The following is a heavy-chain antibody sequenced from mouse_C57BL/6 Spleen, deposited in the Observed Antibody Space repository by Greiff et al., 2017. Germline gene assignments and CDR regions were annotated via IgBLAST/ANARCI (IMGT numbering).Heavy chain of an antibody. D-gene: IGHD3-1*01. CDR1: GYTFTDYN. CDR3: ARGGSYAMDY. CDR2: INPNNGGT. J-gene: IGHJ4*01. Sequence: EVQGVESGPELVKPGASVTMSCKASGYTFTDYNMHWVKQSHGKSLEWIGYINPNNGGTSYNQKFKGKATLTVNKSSSPAYMELRSLTSEDAAVYYCARGGSYAMDYWGQGTSVTVSS. V-gene: IGHV1-22*01.